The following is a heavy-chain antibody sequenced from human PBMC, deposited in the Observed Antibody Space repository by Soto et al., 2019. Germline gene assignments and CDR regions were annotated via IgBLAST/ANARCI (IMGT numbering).Heavy chain of an antibody. V-gene: IGHV1-18*01. D-gene: IGHD6-13*01. Sequence: QVQLVQSGVEVKKPGASVKVSCKASGYTFTTYAFSWVRQAPGQGLEWMGWISAYNGNTNYPQKLQGRVTMTTDTSTSTAYMELRSLRSDDTAVYYCARDLAAAGPFDCWGQGTLVTVSS. J-gene: IGHJ4*02. CDR2: ISAYNGNT. CDR1: GYTFTTYA. CDR3: ARDLAAAGPFDC.